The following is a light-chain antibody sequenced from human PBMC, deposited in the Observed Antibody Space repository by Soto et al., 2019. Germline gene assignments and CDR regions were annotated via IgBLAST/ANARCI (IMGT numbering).Light chain of an antibody. CDR2: KAS. J-gene: IGKJ1*01. CDR3: QQYNTYLT. CDR1: QTISSW. V-gene: IGKV1-5*03. Sequence: DITMTQSPSTLSGSVGDTVTITCRASQTISSWLAWYQQKPGKAPKLLIYKASTLKSGVPSRFSGSGSGTEFTLTISSLQPDDVATYYCQQYNTYLTFGQGTKVDIK.